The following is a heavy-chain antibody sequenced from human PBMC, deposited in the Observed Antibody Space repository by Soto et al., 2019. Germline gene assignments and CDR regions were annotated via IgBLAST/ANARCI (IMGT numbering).Heavy chain of an antibody. Sequence: GGSLRLSCAASGFTFRVYGMHGVRQAPGKGREWVAEISYDGNKKYYPGAVKSRFTISRDNSKVARYLQMNSLRTEDTALYCCAKEAPGGWHFFDTWGQGALVTVSS. CDR1: GFTFRVYG. J-gene: IGHJ4*02. D-gene: IGHD6-19*01. CDR3: AKEAPGGWHFFDT. V-gene: IGHV3-30*18. CDR2: ISYDGNKK.